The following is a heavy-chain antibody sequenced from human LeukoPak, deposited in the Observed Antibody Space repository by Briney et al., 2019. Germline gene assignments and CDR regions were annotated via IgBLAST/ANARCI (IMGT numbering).Heavy chain of an antibody. Sequence: SGPTLVKPTQTLTLTRAFSGFSLSTSGVGVGWIRRPPGKALEWLALIYWDDETRYTPSLKNRLTITKDTSKNQVVLTMTNMDPVDTATYYCARRFLLIETSEFDYWGQGTLVTVSS. V-gene: IGHV2-5*02. J-gene: IGHJ4*02. CDR1: GFSLSTSGVG. CDR2: IYWDDET. CDR3: ARRFLLIETSEFDY. D-gene: IGHD2/OR15-2a*01.